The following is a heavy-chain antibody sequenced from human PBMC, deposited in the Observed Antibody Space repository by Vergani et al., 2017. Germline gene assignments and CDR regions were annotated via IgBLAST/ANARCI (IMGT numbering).Heavy chain of an antibody. CDR2: IYYSGST. CDR1: GGSISSYY. J-gene: IGHJ3*02. Sequence: QVQLQESGPGLVKPSETLSLTCTVSGGSISSYYWSWIRQPPGKGLEWIGYIYYSGSTNYNPSLKSRVTISVDTSTNQFSLKLNSVTAADTAVYYCARVRADSSGYSDAFDIWGQGTMVTVSS. CDR3: ARVRADSSGYSDAFDI. V-gene: IGHV4-59*01. D-gene: IGHD3-22*01.